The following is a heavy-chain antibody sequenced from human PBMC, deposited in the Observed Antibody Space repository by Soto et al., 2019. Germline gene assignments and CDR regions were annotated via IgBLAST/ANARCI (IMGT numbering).Heavy chain of an antibody. Sequence: PGGSLRLSCAASGFTFSSYWMSWVRQAPGKGLEWVANIKQDGSEKYYVDSVKGRFTISRDNAKNSLYLQMNSLRAEDTAVYYCARRGRDYDFWSGYYTAYYYYYYYMDVWGKGTTVTVSS. CDR1: GFTFSSYW. CDR3: ARRGRDYDFWSGYYTAYYYYYYYMDV. CDR2: IKQDGSEK. V-gene: IGHV3-7*01. D-gene: IGHD3-3*01. J-gene: IGHJ6*03.